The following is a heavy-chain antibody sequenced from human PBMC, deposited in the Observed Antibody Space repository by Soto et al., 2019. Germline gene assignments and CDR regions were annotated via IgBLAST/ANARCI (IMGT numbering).Heavy chain of an antibody. CDR3: SIIDDFGGNSDY. CDR2: IIPVFGTT. CDR1: GGMFYSSA. Sequence: ASVKVSCKASGGMFYSSAISWVRQAPGQGLKWMGGIIPVFGTTNSAQKFLGRVTMTADASTNTAYMELSSLRSEDTAMYYCSIIDDFGGNSDYWGQGTLVTVSS. J-gene: IGHJ4*02. V-gene: IGHV1-69*13. D-gene: IGHD4-17*01.